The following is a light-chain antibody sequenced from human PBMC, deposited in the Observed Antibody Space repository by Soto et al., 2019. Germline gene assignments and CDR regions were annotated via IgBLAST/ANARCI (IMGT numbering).Light chain of an antibody. CDR1: QSISDS. CDR3: QQYNGYWT. J-gene: IGKJ1*01. Sequence: DIPMTQSPSTLSASVGDRVTITCRASQSISDSLAWYQQKPGKAPKLLIYEASSLKSGVPSRFSGSISGKEYTLTISSLQSDDFATYYCQQYNGYWTFGQGTKVEIK. CDR2: EAS. V-gene: IGKV1-5*03.